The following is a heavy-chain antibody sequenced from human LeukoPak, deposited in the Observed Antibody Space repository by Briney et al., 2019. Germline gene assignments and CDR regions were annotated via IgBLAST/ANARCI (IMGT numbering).Heavy chain of an antibody. Sequence: ASVKVSCKASGYTFTGYYMHWVRQAPGQGLEWMGWINPNSGGTNYAQKFQGRVTMTWDTSISTAYMELSRLRSDDTAVYYCARDSDYDSSGYPDYWGQGTLVTVSS. V-gene: IGHV1-2*02. CDR1: GYTFTGYY. CDR2: INPNSGGT. J-gene: IGHJ4*02. CDR3: ARDSDYDSSGYPDY. D-gene: IGHD3-22*01.